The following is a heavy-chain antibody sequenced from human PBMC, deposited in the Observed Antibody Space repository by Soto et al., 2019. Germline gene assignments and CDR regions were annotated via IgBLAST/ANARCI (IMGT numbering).Heavy chain of an antibody. V-gene: IGHV1-8*01. CDR3: ARVMDPMVYATGGGLDY. D-gene: IGHD2-8*01. Sequence: QVPLVQSGAEVKKPGASVKVSCKASGYTFTSYDINWVRQATGQGLEWMGWMNPNSGNTGYAQKFQGRVTMTRNTSISTAYMELSSLRSEDTAVYYCARVMDPMVYATGGGLDYWGQGTLVTVSS. CDR1: GYTFTSYD. CDR2: MNPNSGNT. J-gene: IGHJ4*02.